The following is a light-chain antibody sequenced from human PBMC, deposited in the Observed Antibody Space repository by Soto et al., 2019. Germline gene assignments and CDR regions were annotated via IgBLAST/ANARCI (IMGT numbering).Light chain of an antibody. Sequence: QSVLTQPASVSGSPGQSITSSCTGTSSDVGGYNFVSWYQQYPGKAPKLMIHDVTSRPSGVSNRFSGSKSGTKASLTIYGLQSEDEDDYYCCSYTNSTSSVFGTGTKVTVL. V-gene: IGLV2-14*01. CDR1: SSDVGGYNF. CDR3: CSYTNSTSSV. J-gene: IGLJ1*01. CDR2: DVT.